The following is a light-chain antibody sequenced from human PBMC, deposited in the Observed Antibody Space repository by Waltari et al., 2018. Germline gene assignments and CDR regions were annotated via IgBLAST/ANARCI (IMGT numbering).Light chain of an antibody. CDR3: QQSYSTPPFT. V-gene: IGKV1-39*01. CDR2: ASS. CDR1: QGISSY. J-gene: IGKJ3*01. Sequence: DIQMTQSPSSLSASVGDRVTIPCRASQGISSYLNWFQQKPGKAPKLLIYASSSLQSGVPSRFSGSGSETDFTLTISSLQPEDFATYYCQQSYSTPPFTFGPGTKVDIK.